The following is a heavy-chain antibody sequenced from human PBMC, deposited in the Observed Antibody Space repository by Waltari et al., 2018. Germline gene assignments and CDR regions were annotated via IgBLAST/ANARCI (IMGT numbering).Heavy chain of an antibody. CDR3: ARAWEQWPSYYFDY. J-gene: IGHJ4*02. V-gene: IGHV4-59*01. CDR2: IYYSGST. CDR1: GGSISSYY. D-gene: IGHD6-19*01. Sequence: QVQLQESGPGLVKPSETLSLTCTVSGGSISSYYWSWIRQPPGKGLEWIGYIYYSGSTNYNPSLKRRVTISVDTSKNQFSLRLSSVTAADTAVYYCARAWEQWPSYYFDYWGQGILVTVSS.